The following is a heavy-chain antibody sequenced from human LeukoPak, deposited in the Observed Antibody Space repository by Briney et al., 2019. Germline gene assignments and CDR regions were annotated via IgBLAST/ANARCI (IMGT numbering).Heavy chain of an antibody. D-gene: IGHD3-9*01. J-gene: IGHJ4*02. Sequence: SETLSLTCSVSGGSISSSSYYWGWIRQPPGKGLEWIGNIYYSGATYYNPSLKSRVTISVDTSKNQFSLKLSSVTAADTAVFYCARVPVTPYYDLLTGYYPDYWGQGTLVTVSS. CDR1: GGSISSSSYY. CDR2: IYYSGAT. V-gene: IGHV4-39*07. CDR3: ARVPVTPYYDLLTGYYPDY.